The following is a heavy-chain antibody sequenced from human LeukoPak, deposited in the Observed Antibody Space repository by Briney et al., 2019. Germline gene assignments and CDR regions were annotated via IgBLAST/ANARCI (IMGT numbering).Heavy chain of an antibody. Sequence: SETLSLTCAVYGGSFSGYYWSWIRQPPGKGLEWIGEINHSGSPNYHPSPKSRVTIPVATTKHRFSMKQSSVTAADTAVYCCARVGYSSSCIDYWGQGTLVTVSS. V-gene: IGHV4-34*01. CDR1: GGSFSGYY. J-gene: IGHJ4*02. D-gene: IGHD6-13*01. CDR3: ARVGYSSSCIDY. CDR2: INHSGSP.